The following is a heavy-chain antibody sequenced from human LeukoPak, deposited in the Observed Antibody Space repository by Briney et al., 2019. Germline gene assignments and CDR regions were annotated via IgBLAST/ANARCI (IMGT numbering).Heavy chain of an antibody. CDR1: GYTFTGYY. V-gene: IGHV1-2*02. CDR2: INPYSGGT. J-gene: IGHJ4*02. Sequence: ASVKVSCKASGYTFTGYYIHWVRQAPGQGLEWMGWINPYSGGTNYAQTFQGRVTMTRATSISTAYMELSRLRSDDTAVYYCARSRTGSGFLFDYWGQGTLVTVSS. D-gene: IGHD3-10*01. CDR3: ARSRTGSGFLFDY.